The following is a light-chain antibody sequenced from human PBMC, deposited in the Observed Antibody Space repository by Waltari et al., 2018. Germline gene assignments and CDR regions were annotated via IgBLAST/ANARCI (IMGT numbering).Light chain of an antibody. V-gene: IGKV4-1*01. CDR2: WAS. Sequence: DIVMTQSPDSLAVSLGERGTIHCKSSPSVLYSSNNKNYLSWYQQKPGQPPKLLIYWASTREAGVPERFSGSGSGTDFTLTISSLQAEDVAVYYCQQYYSTPYTFGQGTKLEIK. CDR3: QQYYSTPYT. J-gene: IGKJ2*01. CDR1: PSVLYSSNNKNY.